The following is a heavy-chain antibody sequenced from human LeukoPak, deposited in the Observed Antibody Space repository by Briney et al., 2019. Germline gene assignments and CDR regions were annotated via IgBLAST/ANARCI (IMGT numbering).Heavy chain of an antibody. CDR2: IKQDGSEK. J-gene: IGHJ4*02. CDR3: ARGRVGATLDY. V-gene: IGHV3-7*04. Sequence: GGSLRLSCAASGFTFSSYWMSWVRQAPGKGLEWVANIKQDGSEKYYVDSVKGRFTIPRDNAKNSLYLQMNSLRAEDTAVYYCARGRVGATLDYWGQGTLVTVSS. D-gene: IGHD1-26*01. CDR1: GFTFSSYW.